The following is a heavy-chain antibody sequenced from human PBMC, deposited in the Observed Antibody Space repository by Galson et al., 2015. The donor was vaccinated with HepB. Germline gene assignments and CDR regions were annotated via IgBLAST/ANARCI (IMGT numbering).Heavy chain of an antibody. CDR1: GGTFSSYA. J-gene: IGHJ4*02. D-gene: IGHD3-22*01. CDR2: IIPIFGTA. V-gene: IGHV1-69*13. CDR3: ARVAGDDSSGYPTAPFDY. Sequence: SVKVSCKASGGTFSSYAISWVRQAPGQGLEWMGGIIPIFGTANYAQKFQGRVTITADESTSTAYMELSSLRSEDTAVYYCARVAGDDSSGYPTAPFDYWGQGTLVTVSS.